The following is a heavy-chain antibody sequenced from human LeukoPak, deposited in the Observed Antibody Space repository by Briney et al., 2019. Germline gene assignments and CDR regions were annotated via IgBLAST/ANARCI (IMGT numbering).Heavy chain of an antibody. D-gene: IGHD2-21*02. V-gene: IGHV4-30-2*01. CDR3: ARYRNCGSDCYDAFDI. J-gene: IGHJ3*02. CDR1: GGSISSGGYY. Sequence: PSETLSLTCTVSGGSISSGGYYWSWIRQPPGKGLEWIGCIYHSGSTYYNPSLKSRVTISVDRSKNQFSLKLSSVTAADTAVYYCARYRNCGSDCYDAFDIWGQGTMVTVSS. CDR2: IYHSGST.